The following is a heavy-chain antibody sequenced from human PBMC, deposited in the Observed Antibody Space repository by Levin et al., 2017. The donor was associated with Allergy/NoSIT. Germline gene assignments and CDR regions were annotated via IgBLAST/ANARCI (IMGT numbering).Heavy chain of an antibody. V-gene: IGHV1-69*02. CDR3: ASWDGGNSGVPYYDYGMDV. CDR1: GGTFSSYT. D-gene: IGHD4-23*01. CDR2: IIPILGIA. Sequence: SVKVSCKASGGTFSSYTISWVRQAPGQGLEWMGRIIPILGIANYAQKFQGRVTITADKSTSTAYMELSSLRSEDTAVYYCASWDGGNSGVPYYDYGMDVWGQGTTVTVSS. J-gene: IGHJ6*02.